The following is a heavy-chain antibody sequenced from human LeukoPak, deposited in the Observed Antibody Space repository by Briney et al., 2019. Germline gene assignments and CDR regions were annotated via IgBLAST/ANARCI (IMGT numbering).Heavy chain of an antibody. CDR1: GGSISSYY. D-gene: IGHD2-2*02. V-gene: IGHV4-4*07. Sequence: SETLSLTCTVSGGSISSYYWSWIRQPAGKGLEWIGRIYTSGSTNYNPSLKSRVTMSVDTSKNQFSLKLSSVTAADTAVYYCAREVPAAIRGYYYYYRDVWGKGTTVTVSS. CDR3: AREVPAAIRGYYYYYRDV. J-gene: IGHJ6*03. CDR2: IYTSGST.